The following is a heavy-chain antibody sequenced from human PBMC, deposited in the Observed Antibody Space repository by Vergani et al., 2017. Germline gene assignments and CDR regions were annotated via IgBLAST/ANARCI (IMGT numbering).Heavy chain of an antibody. CDR2: INPNSGGT. J-gene: IGHJ4*02. CDR3: ARGLPYYYGSGSYGY. V-gene: IGHV1-2*02. Sequence: QVQLVQSGAEVKKPGASVKVSCKASGYTFTGYYMHWVRQAPGQGLEWMGWINPNSGGTNYAQKFQGRVTMTRDTSISTAYMELSRLRSDDTAGYYCARGLPYYYGSGSYGYWGQGTLVTVSS. CDR1: GYTFTGYY. D-gene: IGHD3-10*01.